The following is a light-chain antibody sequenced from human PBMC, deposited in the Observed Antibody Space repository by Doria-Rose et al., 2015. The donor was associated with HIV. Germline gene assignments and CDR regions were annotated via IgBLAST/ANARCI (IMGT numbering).Light chain of an antibody. V-gene: IGKV3-20*01. J-gene: IGKJ1*01. Sequence: TQSPGTLSLSPGERATLSCRASQSFSSTYLAWYQQKPGQAPSLLIYDGSTRATGIPDRFSASGSGTDFTLAINRLEPEDFALYYCHQYGTSWTFGQGTKVEI. CDR2: DGS. CDR1: QSFSSTY. CDR3: HQYGTSWT.